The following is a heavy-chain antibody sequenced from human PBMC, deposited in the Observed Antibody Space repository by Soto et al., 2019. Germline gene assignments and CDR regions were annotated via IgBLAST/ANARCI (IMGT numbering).Heavy chain of an antibody. CDR3: ARGYCSGGSCQTPHFDY. Sequence: ASVKVSCKASGGTFSSYAISWVREAPGQGLEWMGGIIPIFGTANYARKFQGRVTITADKSTSTAYMELSSLRSEDTAVYYCARGYCSGGSCQTPHFDYWGQGTLVTVSS. D-gene: IGHD2-15*01. J-gene: IGHJ4*02. CDR2: IIPIFGTA. CDR1: GGTFSSYA. V-gene: IGHV1-69*06.